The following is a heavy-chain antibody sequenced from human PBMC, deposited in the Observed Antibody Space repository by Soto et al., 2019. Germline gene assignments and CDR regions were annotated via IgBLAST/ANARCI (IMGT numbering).Heavy chain of an antibody. Sequence: SETLSLTCTVSGGSISSYYWSWIRQPPGKGLEWIGYIYYSGSTNYNPSLKSRVTISVDTSKNQFSLKLSSVTAADTAVYYCATASGNDYLLGWFDTWGQGTLVTVSS. V-gene: IGHV4-59*01. CDR3: ATASGNDYLLGWFDT. D-gene: IGHD3-9*01. CDR2: IYYSGST. J-gene: IGHJ5*02. CDR1: GGSISSYY.